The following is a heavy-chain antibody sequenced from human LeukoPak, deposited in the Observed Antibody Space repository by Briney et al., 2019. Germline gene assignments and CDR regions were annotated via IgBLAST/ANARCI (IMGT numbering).Heavy chain of an antibody. CDR1: GYSISSGYY. D-gene: IGHD5-24*01. CDR3: ARGGRWLQGSTRRYYYYYMDV. CDR2: IYHSGST. J-gene: IGHJ6*03. Sequence: SETLSLTCAVSGYSISSGYYWGWIRQPPGKGLEWIGSIYHSGSTYYNPSLKSRVTISVDTSKNQFSLKLSSVTAADTAVYYCARGGRWLQGSTRRYYYYYMDVWGKGTTVTVSS. V-gene: IGHV4-38-2*01.